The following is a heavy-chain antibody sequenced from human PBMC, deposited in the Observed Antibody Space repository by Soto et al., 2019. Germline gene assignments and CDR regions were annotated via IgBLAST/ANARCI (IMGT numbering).Heavy chain of an antibody. D-gene: IGHD3-22*01. CDR3: ARQRFRDKSGKNPIED. CDR1: GFIFSGYW. Sequence: GGSLRLSCAAPGFIFSGYWMSWVRQAPGKGLEWVAHIKEDGSETHYVDSVKGRFTISRDNAENSLYLQMSSLRAEDTAVYYCARQRFRDKSGKNPIEDWGQGTLVTVSS. V-gene: IGHV3-7*01. J-gene: IGHJ4*02. CDR2: IKEDGSET.